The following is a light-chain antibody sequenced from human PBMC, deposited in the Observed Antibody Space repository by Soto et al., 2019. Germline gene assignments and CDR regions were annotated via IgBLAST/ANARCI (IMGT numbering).Light chain of an antibody. Sequence: DIQMTQSPSTLSASIGDRVTITCRASQSISSWLAGYQQKPWRAAKLLIYDAAALESGVPSRFSGSGSGTDSTLTISRLEPEDFAVYYCQQYGSSGTFGQGTKVDIK. V-gene: IGKV1-5*01. J-gene: IGKJ1*01. CDR1: QSISSW. CDR3: QQYGSSGT. CDR2: DAA.